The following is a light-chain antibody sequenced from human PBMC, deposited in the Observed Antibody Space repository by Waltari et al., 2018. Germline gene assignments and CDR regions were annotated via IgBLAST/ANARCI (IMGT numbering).Light chain of an antibody. CDR1: QSVGSF. CDR2: DAS. J-gene: IGKJ4*01. V-gene: IGKV3-11*01. Sequence: EVVLTQSPATLSLSPGERATLSCRASQSVGSFLAWYQQKPGQAPPLLIYDASNRATGIPARFSGSGSGTDFTLTISSLEPEDFAVYYCQQRSNWLTFGGGTKVEIK. CDR3: QQRSNWLT.